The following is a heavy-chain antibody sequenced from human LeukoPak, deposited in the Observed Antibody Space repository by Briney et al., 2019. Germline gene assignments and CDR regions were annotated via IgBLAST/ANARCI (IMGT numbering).Heavy chain of an antibody. CDR2: ISSSSSYI. J-gene: IGHJ6*03. CDR3: ARDSSRGYYYYYMDV. CDR1: GFTFSSYS. Sequence: GGSLRLSCAASGFTFSSYSMNWVRQAPGKGLEWVSSISSSSSYIYYADSVKGRFTISRDNAKNSLYLQMNSLRAGDTVVYYCARDSSRGYYYYYMDVWGKGTTVTVSS. V-gene: IGHV3-21*01.